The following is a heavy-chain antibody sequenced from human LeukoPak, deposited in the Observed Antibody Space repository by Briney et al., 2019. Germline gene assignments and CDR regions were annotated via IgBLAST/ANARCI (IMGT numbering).Heavy chain of an antibody. CDR1: GYTFSNYG. J-gene: IGHJ4*02. V-gene: IGHV1-18*01. CDR3: ARVWGYYYDSSGYSDFDY. Sequence: GASVKVSCKASGYTFSNYGIIWVRQAPGQGLEWMGWISAYNGNTNYAQKFQGRVTMTIDTSTSTAYMELRSLKSDDTAVYYCARVWGYYYDSSGYSDFDYWGQGTLVTVSS. CDR2: ISAYNGNT. D-gene: IGHD3-22*01.